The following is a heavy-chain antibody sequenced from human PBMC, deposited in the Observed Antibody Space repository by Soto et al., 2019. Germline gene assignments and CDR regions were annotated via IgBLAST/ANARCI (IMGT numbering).Heavy chain of an antibody. V-gene: IGHV3-7*01. CDR3: AGGNTLDV. J-gene: IGHJ6*02. CDR2: IHQEGNEE. Sequence: EVQLVESGGGLVQPGGSLRLSCAASRFTFSTYWMTWVRQTPGKGLEWVANIHQEGNEEYNMDSVKGRFTISRDNAKTSLYLQMTSLRAEDTAVYYCAGGNTLDVWGQGTTVTVSS. CDR1: RFTFSTYW.